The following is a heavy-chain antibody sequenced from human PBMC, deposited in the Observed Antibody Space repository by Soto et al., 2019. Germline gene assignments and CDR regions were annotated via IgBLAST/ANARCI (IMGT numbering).Heavy chain of an antibody. Sequence: SVKVSCKASGSTFSSYAISWVRQAPGQGLEWMGGIIPISGTANYAQKFQGRVTITADESTSTAYMELSSLRSEDTAVYYCARSQGSSTSLEIYYYYYGMDVWG. V-gene: IGHV1-69*13. CDR3: ARSQGSSTSLEIYYYYYGMDV. CDR2: IIPISGTA. D-gene: IGHD2-2*01. CDR1: GSTFSSYA. J-gene: IGHJ6*02.